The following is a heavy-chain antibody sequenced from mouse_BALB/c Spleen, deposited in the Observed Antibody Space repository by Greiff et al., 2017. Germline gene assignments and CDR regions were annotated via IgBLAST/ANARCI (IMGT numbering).Heavy chain of an antibody. Sequence: VQLQQSGTVLARPGASVKMSCKASGYSFTSYWMHWVKQRPGQGLEWIGAIYPGNSDTSYNQKFKGKAKLTAVTSASTAYMELSSLTNEDSAVYYCTRSNDGYGWFAYWGQGTLVTVSA. J-gene: IGHJ3*01. CDR3: TRSNDGYGWFAY. CDR1: GYSFTSYW. D-gene: IGHD2-3*01. V-gene: IGHV1-5*01. CDR2: IYPGNSDT.